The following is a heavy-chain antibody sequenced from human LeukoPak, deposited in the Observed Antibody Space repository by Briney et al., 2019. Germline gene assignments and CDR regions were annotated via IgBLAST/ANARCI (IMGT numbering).Heavy chain of an antibody. J-gene: IGHJ4*02. D-gene: IGHD2-15*01. V-gene: IGHV1-18*01. Sequence: GASVKVSCKASGYTFTRYGISWVRQAPGRGLEWMGWISANNGDTNSAQKFQDRVTMTTDTSTSTAYMELRSLRSDDTAVYYCARDFFHGHCAGLSCFLLDYWGQGSLVTVSS. CDR3: ARDFFHGHCAGLSCFLLDY. CDR2: ISANNGDT. CDR1: GYTFTRYG.